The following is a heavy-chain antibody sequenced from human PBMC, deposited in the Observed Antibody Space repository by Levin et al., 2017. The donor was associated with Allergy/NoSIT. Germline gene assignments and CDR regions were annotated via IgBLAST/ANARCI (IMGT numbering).Heavy chain of an antibody. CDR3: ARVSEGYGYVFGFDY. V-gene: IGHV1-46*01. D-gene: IGHD5-18*01. J-gene: IGHJ4*02. CDR2: INPSGGST. CDR1: GYTFTSYY. Sequence: GESLKISCKASGYTFTSYYMHWVRQAPGQGLEWMGIINPSGGSTSYAQKFQGRVTMTRDTSTSTVYMELSSLRSEDTAVYYCARVSEGYGYVFGFDYWGQGTLVTVSS.